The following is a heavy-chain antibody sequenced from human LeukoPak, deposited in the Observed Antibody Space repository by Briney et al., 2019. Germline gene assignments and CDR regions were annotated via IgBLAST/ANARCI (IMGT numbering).Heavy chain of an antibody. V-gene: IGHV3-7*01. D-gene: IGHD3-9*01. CDR1: GFTFSSYW. CDR3: ARDRDPTGTNWFDT. Sequence: GGSLRLSCAASGFTFSSYWMSWVRQAPGKGLEWVANIKQDGSEKYYVDSVKGRFTISRDNAKNSLYLQMNSLRAEDTAVYYCARDRDPTGTNWFDTWGQGTLVTVSS. CDR2: IKQDGSEK. J-gene: IGHJ5*02.